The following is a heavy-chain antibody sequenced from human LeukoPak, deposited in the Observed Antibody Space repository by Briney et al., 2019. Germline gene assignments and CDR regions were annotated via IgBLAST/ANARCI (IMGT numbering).Heavy chain of an antibody. V-gene: IGHV3-9*01. Sequence: GGSLRLSCAASGFTFDDYAMHWVRQAPGKGLEWVSGISWNSGSIGYADSVKGRFTISRDNAKNSLYLQMNSLRAEDTAVYYCARDFEYSSSWTPYYFDYWGQGTLVTVSS. CDR2: ISWNSGSI. CDR1: GFTFDDYA. J-gene: IGHJ4*02. D-gene: IGHD6-6*01. CDR3: ARDFEYSSSWTPYYFDY.